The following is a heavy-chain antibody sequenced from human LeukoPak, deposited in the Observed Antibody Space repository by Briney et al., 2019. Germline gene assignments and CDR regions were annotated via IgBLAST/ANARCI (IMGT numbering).Heavy chain of an antibody. CDR2: ISSSARSQ. Sequence: GGSLRLSCAASGFTFSDYSMTWVRQAPGKGLEWVSSISSSARSQYYPDSLKGRISISRDNAKNSLYLQMNSPRPEDTAVYYCAKGIGDYLHYYFDYWGQGTLVTVSS. D-gene: IGHD4-17*01. V-gene: IGHV3-21*01. CDR1: GFTFSDYS. CDR3: AKGIGDYLHYYFDY. J-gene: IGHJ4*02.